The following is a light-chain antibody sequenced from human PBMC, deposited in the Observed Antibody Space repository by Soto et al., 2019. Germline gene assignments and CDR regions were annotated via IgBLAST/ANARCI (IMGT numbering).Light chain of an antibody. CDR3: QQYYSTPT. V-gene: IGKV4-1*01. CDR1: QSVLYSSNNKNY. CDR2: WAS. J-gene: IGKJ2*01. Sequence: DIVMTQSPDSLAVSLGERATINCKSSQSVLYSSNNKNYLDWYQQKPGQPPKPLIYWASTRESGVPDRFSGSGSGTDFTLTISSLQAEDVAVYYCQQYYSTPTFGRGTKLEIK.